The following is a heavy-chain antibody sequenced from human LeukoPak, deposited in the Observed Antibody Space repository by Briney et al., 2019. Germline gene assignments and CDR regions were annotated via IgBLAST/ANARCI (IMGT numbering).Heavy chain of an antibody. V-gene: IGHV4-59*12. CDR1: GGSISSYY. J-gene: IGHJ3*02. Sequence: PSETLSLTCTVSGGSISSYYWSWIRQPPGKGLEWIGYIYYSGSTNYNPSLKSRVTISVDTSKNQFSLKLSSVTAADTAVYYCARLGPHDAFDIWGQGTMVTVSS. CDR2: IYYSGST. D-gene: IGHD7-27*01. CDR3: ARLGPHDAFDI.